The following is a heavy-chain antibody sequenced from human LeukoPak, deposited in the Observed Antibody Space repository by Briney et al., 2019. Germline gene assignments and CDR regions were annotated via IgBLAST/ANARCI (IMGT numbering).Heavy chain of an antibody. D-gene: IGHD6-13*01. V-gene: IGHV3-30*18. CDR1: GFTFSSHG. Sequence: PGRSLRLSCAASGFTFSSHGMHWVRQAPGKGLEWVAVIANDGRDKKYADSVKGRFTISRDNSKNTLYLQMNSLRAEDTAVYYCAKDGPVAAAAYYFDFWGQGTLATVSS. J-gene: IGHJ4*02. CDR2: IANDGRDK. CDR3: AKDGPVAAAAYYFDF.